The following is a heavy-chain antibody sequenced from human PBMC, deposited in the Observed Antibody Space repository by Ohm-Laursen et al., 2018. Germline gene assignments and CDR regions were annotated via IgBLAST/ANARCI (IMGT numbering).Heavy chain of an antibody. CDR3: ARSRNSGYEGFDY. Sequence: ESLKISCKGSESSFTSHWIAWVRLMPGKGLEWMGIIFPGDSDTRYSPSFQGQVTISADESITTAYLQWTSLKASDTAMYYCARSRNSGYEGFDYWGQGTLVTVSS. CDR1: ESSFTSHW. J-gene: IGHJ4*02. D-gene: IGHD5-12*01. CDR2: IFPGDSDT. V-gene: IGHV5-51*01.